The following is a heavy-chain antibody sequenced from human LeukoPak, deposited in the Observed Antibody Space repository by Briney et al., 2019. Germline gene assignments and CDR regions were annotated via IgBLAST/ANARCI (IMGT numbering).Heavy chain of an antibody. V-gene: IGHV4-59*01. Sequence: SETLSLTCTVSGGSISSYYWSWIRQPPGKGLEWIGYIYYSGSTNYNPSLKSRFTISVDTSKNQFSLKLSSVTAADTAVYYCASSCSGGSCYSDYWGQGTLVTASS. J-gene: IGHJ4*02. D-gene: IGHD2-15*01. CDR3: ASSCSGGSCYSDY. CDR2: IYYSGST. CDR1: GGSISSYY.